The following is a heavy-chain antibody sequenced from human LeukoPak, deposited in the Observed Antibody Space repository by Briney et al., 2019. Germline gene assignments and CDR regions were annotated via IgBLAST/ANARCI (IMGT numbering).Heavy chain of an antibody. CDR3: ARGRATVTTHWLDP. J-gene: IGHJ5*02. V-gene: IGHV1-8*03. CDR2: MNPNSGNI. D-gene: IGHD4-11*01. Sequence: ASVKVSCKASGYTFTSYDINWVRQATGQGLEWMGWMNPNSGNIAYAQKFQGRVTITRNTSINTAYMELSSLTSEDTAMYYCARGRATVTTHWLDPWGQGTPVTVSS. CDR1: GYTFTSYD.